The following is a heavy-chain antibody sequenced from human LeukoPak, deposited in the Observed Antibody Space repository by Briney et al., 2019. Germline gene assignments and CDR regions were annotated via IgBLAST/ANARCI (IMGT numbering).Heavy chain of an antibody. CDR2: INPNSGGT. Sequence: ASVKVSCKASGCTFSDCYIHWVRQAPGQGLEGMGWINPNSGGTNYAQSFQGRVTMTRDTSISTAYLELTGLRYDDTAVYYCARDVGGNADFDYWGQGTLVTVSS. J-gene: IGHJ4*02. CDR3: ARDVGGNADFDY. CDR1: GCTFSDCY. D-gene: IGHD4-23*01. V-gene: IGHV1-2*02.